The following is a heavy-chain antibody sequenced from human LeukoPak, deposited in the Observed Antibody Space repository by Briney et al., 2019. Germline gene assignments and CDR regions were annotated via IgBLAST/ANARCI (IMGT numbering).Heavy chain of an antibody. V-gene: IGHV4-59*01. D-gene: IGHD3-3*01. Sequence: SETLSLTCTVSGGSISSYYWSWIRQPPGKGLEWIGYIYYSGSTNYNPSLKSRVTISVDTSKNQFSLKLCSEAAADTGVYYCARLTICGEMSYYYGMDVWGQGTTVTVSS. J-gene: IGHJ6*02. CDR1: GGSISSYY. CDR3: ARLTICGEMSYYYGMDV. CDR2: IYYSGST.